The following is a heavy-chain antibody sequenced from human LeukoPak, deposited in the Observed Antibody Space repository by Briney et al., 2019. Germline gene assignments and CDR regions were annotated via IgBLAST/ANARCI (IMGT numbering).Heavy chain of an antibody. CDR1: GFTFTNAW. Sequence: PGGSLRLSCEASGFTFTNAWMNWVRQAPGKGLEWVGRIKRKSDGGTTDYAAPVKGRFTISKYDSKSILYLQMNSLKTEDTAVYYCTTSGNPSLIDIWGQGTMVTVSS. CDR2: IKRKSDGGTT. D-gene: IGHD1-26*01. J-gene: IGHJ3*02. CDR3: TTSGNPSLIDI. V-gene: IGHV3-15*07.